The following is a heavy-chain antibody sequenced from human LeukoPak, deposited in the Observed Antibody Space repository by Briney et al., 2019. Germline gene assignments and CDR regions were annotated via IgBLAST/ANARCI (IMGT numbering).Heavy chain of an antibody. D-gene: IGHD1-20*01. CDR1: GGSISTDYYY. J-gene: IGHJ4*02. CDR2: IYTSGDT. CDR3: ARARYNWSHVDY. Sequence: SETLSLTCTVSGGSISTDYYYWSWIRQPAGKGLEWIGRIYTSGDTNYNPSLKSRVTMSVDTSKNQFSLELGSVSAADTAVYYCARARYNWSHVDYWGQGTLVTVTS. V-gene: IGHV4-61*02.